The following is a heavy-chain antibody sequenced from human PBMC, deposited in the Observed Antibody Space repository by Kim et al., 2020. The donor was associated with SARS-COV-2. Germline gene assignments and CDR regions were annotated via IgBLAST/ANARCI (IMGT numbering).Heavy chain of an antibody. CDR2: ISSSSSYI. D-gene: IGHD3-10*01. CDR1: GFTFSSYS. V-gene: IGHV3-21*01. CDR3: ARVPVSSFGEPLSYFEY. Sequence: GGSLRLSCAASGFTFSSYSMNWVRQAPGKGLEWVSSISSSSSYIYYADSVKGRFTISRDNAKNSLYLQMNSLRAEDTAVYYCARVPVSSFGEPLSYFEYWGQGTLVTVSS. J-gene: IGHJ4*02.